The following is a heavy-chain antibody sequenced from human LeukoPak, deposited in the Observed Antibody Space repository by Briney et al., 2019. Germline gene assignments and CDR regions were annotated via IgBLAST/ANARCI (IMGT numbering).Heavy chain of an antibody. Sequence: GGSLRLSCAASGFTFSSYSMNWVRQAPGKGLEWVSYISSSSSPIYYADPVRGRFTISRDNSKNTLYLQMNSLRAEDTAVYYCARDGRADNYDFYYFDYWGQGTLVTVSS. V-gene: IGHV3-48*01. J-gene: IGHJ4*02. CDR3: ARDGRADNYDFYYFDY. CDR1: GFTFSSYS. D-gene: IGHD3-3*01. CDR2: ISSSSSPI.